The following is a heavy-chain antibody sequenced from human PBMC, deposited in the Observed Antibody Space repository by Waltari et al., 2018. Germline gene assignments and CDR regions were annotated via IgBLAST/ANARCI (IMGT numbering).Heavy chain of an antibody. CDR3: AGELGGDY. CDR2: IYHSGST. CDR1: GYSISSGSY. J-gene: IGHJ4*02. Sequence: QVQLQESGPGLVKPSETLSLTCTVSGYSISSGSYWGWVRQPPGKGLEWIGSIYHSGSTYYNPSLKSRVTISVDTSKNQFSLKLSSVTAADTAVYYCAGELGGDYWGQGTLVTVSS. V-gene: IGHV4-38-2*02. D-gene: IGHD7-27*01.